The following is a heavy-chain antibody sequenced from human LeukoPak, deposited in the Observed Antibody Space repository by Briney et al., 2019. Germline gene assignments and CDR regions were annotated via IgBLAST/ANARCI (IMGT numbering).Heavy chain of an antibody. D-gene: IGHD3-22*01. CDR1: GFTFDDYA. Sequence: GRSLRLSCAASGFTFDDYAMHWVRQAPGKGLEWVSLIGGDGGSTYYADSVKGRFTISRDNSRNSLFLQMKSLTTDDTALYYCVKEPHYYDRSGYFWGQGTLVTVSS. CDR2: IGGDGGST. CDR3: VKEPHYYDRSGYF. V-gene: IGHV3-43*02. J-gene: IGHJ4*02.